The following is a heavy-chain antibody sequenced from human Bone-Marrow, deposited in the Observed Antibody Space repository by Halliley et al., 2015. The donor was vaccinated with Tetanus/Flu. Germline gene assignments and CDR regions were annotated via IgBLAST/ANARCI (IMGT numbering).Heavy chain of an antibody. V-gene: IGHV4-31*02. CDR3: ARCTRNFYFDTLTGYCE. CDR2: IYYSGDT. J-gene: IGHJ4*02. Sequence: YIYYSGDTFFNPALKSRLTMSLDTSKKQFYLELSSVSAADTAVYYCARCTRNFYFDTLTGYCEWGQGILVTVSS. D-gene: IGHD3-9*01.